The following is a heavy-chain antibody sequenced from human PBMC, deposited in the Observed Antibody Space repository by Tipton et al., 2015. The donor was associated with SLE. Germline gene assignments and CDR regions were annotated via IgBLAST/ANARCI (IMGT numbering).Heavy chain of an antibody. V-gene: IGHV4-39*07. D-gene: IGHD3-10*01. Sequence: TLSLTCTVSGGSIRSSNYYWGWIRQPPGKGLEWIGSVYYSGYTFYNPSLKSRVTISGDTSKNQFSLRVSSVTAADTAVYYCARGNYASESYYRPYMDVWGKGTTVTVSS. CDR3: ARGNYASESYYRPYMDV. J-gene: IGHJ6*03. CDR2: VYYSGYT. CDR1: GGSIRSSNYY.